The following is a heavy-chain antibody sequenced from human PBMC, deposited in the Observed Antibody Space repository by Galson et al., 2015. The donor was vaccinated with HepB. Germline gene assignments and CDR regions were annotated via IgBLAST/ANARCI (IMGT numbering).Heavy chain of an antibody. CDR1: GFTFSSYS. Sequence: SLRLSCAASGFTFSSYSMNWVRQAPGKGLEWVSSISSSSSYIYYADSVKGRFTISRDNAKNSLYLQMNSLRAEDTAVYYCARDEFRSDCSSTSCYSYYYYGMDVWGQGTTVTVSS. CDR2: ISSSSSYI. J-gene: IGHJ6*02. V-gene: IGHV3-21*01. D-gene: IGHD2-2*01. CDR3: ARDEFRSDCSSTSCYSYYYYGMDV.